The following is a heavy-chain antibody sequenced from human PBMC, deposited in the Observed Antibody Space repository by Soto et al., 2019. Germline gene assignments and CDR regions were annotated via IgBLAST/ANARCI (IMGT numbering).Heavy chain of an antibody. V-gene: IGHV3-15*01. Sequence: VQLVESGGGLVKPGSSLRLSCAASGFTFTTAWMNWVRQSPGQGLEWVGRIKKISEGGTTNYSKPVKGRFTISRDDSSSTVYLEMNSLKIEDTAVYYGTTEFFGVVTSFTSDNYWVHGTLVTVSS. D-gene: IGHD2-21*02. J-gene: IGHJ4*01. CDR2: IKKISEGGTT. CDR3: TTEFFGVVTSFTSDNY. CDR1: GFTFTTAW.